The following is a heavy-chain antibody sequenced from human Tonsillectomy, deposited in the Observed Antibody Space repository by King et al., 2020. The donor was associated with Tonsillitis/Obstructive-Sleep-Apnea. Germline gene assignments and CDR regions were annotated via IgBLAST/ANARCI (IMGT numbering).Heavy chain of an antibody. J-gene: IGHJ5*02. CDR3: AGEMLVVLVAPTPPFGWFAP. V-gene: IGHV4-4*02. CDR1: GGSISSSNW. Sequence: QLQESGPGLVKPSGTLSLTCAVSGGSISSSNWWSWVRQPPGKGLEWIGEIYHSGSTNYNPSLKSRVTISVDKSKNQFSLKLSSVTAADTAVYYCAGEMLVVLVAPTPPFGWFAPWGQGPRSPSPQ. D-gene: IGHD2-15*01. CDR2: IYHSGST.